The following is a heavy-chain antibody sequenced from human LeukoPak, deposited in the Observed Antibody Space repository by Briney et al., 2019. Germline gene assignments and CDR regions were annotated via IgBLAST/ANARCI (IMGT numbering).Heavy chain of an antibody. CDR1: GYTFTYYH. CDR3: ARELQLDDCTRINCYQPMVDR. J-gene: IGHJ5*02. V-gene: IGHV1-2*02. Sequence: ASVKVSCTASGYTFTYYHMHWVRQAPGQGFEWMGWINPQSGDTKYAQNLQGRVTMTRDTSISTAYMDLSSLRSDDTAVYYCARELQLDDCTRINCYQPMVDRWGQGTLVTVSS. CDR2: INPQSGDT. D-gene: IGHD2-8*01.